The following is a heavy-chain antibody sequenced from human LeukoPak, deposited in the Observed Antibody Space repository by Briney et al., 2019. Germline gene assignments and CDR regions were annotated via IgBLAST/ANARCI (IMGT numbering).Heavy chain of an antibody. D-gene: IGHD6-19*01. CDR2: VNNDGSST. CDR1: GFSFSSYW. V-gene: IGHV3-74*01. J-gene: IGHJ4*02. CDR3: ARSSYPYYFDY. Sequence: PGESLRLSCGASGFSFSSYWMHWVRQAPGKGLMWVSRVNNDGSSTTYADSVEGRFTISRDNARNTLYLQMNSLRAEDTAVYYCARSSYPYYFDYWGQGTLVTVSS.